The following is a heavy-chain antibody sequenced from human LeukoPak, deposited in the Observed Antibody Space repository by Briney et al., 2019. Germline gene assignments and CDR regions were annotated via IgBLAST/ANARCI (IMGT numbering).Heavy chain of an antibody. D-gene: IGHD5-18*01. CDR1: GFTFDDYD. V-gene: IGHV3-20*04. Sequence: PGGSLRLSCAASGFTFDDYDMSWVRQAPGKGLEWVPGINWNGGSTGYADSVKGRFTISRDNAKNSLYLQMNSLRAEDTALYYCARDGLVDTPMGAGYWGQGTLVTVSS. CDR3: ARDGLVDTPMGAGY. J-gene: IGHJ4*02. CDR2: INWNGGST.